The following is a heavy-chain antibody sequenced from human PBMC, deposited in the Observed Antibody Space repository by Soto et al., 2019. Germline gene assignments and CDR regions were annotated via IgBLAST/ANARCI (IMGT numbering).Heavy chain of an antibody. CDR2: INSDGSST. D-gene: IGHD3-3*01. CDR3: ARGPGGFGVVINLDYYYGMDV. CDR1: GFTFSSYW. V-gene: IGHV3-74*01. J-gene: IGHJ6*02. Sequence: GGSLRLSCAASGFTFSSYWMHWVRQAPGKGLVWVSRINSDGSSTSYADSVKGRFTISRDNAKNTLYLQMNSLRAEDTAVYYCARGPGGFGVVINLDYYYGMDVWGQGTTVTVSS.